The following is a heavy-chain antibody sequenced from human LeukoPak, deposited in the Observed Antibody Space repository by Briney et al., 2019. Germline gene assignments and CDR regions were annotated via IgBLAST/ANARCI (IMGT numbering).Heavy chain of an antibody. CDR2: ISSSGSTI. J-gene: IGHJ6*02. D-gene: IGHD2-2*02. V-gene: IGHV3-11*01. CDR3: ARIRLHEKDNKGYCSSTSCYKSYYYYGMDV. Sequence: GGSLRLSCAASEFTFSDYYMSWIRQAPGKGLEWVSYISSSGSTIYYADSVKGRFTISRDNAKNSLYLQMNSLRAEDTAVYYCARIRLHEKDNKGYCSSTSCYKSYYYYGMDVWGQGTTVTVSS. CDR1: EFTFSDYY.